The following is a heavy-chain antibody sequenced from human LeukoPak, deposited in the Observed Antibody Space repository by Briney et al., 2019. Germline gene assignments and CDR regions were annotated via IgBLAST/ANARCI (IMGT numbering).Heavy chain of an antibody. CDR1: GFTFSSYA. D-gene: IGHD3-22*01. CDR3: VKGHDSSGYYLSYFDY. CDR2: ISSNGGTT. V-gene: IGHV3-64D*09. J-gene: IGHJ4*02. Sequence: GGSLRLSCSASGFTFSSYAMHWVRQAPGKGLEYVSTISSNGGTTYYADSVKGRFTISRDNSKNTLYLQMSSPRAEDTAVYYCVKGHDSSGYYLSYFDYWGQGALVTVSS.